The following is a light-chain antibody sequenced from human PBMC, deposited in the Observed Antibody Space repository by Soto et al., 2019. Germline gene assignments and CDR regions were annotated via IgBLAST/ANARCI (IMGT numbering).Light chain of an antibody. CDR1: HNIDTW. J-gene: IGKJ2*01. V-gene: IGKV1-39*01. Sequence: DIQMTQSPSTLSLSIGDTATITCRASHNIDTWLAWYQHKPGKAPKLLIYGASTLQSGVSSRFTGSASGTDFTLTIGNLQAEDFATYYCQQTYTFPLAFGEGTKLEI. CDR3: QQTYTFPLA. CDR2: GAS.